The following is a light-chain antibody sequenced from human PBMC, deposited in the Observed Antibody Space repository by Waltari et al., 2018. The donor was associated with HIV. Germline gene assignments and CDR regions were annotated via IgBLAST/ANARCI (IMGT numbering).Light chain of an antibody. V-gene: IGKV3-15*01. Sequence: EIVMTQSPATMSLSPGERATLPCRASQSVNTNLAWYQQKPGQAPRLLIYGASTRATGVPARFSGSGSGTEFTLTISSLQSEDFAVYYCQQYKNWPPVSFGQGTKLEIK. CDR1: QSVNTN. CDR3: QQYKNWPPVS. J-gene: IGKJ2*03. CDR2: GAS.